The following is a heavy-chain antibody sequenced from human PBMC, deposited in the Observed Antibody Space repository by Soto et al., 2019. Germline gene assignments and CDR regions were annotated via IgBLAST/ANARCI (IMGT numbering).Heavy chain of an antibody. CDR3: ARGRGGTYDAFDI. D-gene: IGHD1-26*01. CDR2: IFYSGTT. J-gene: IGHJ3*02. CDR1: GGSISSYF. Sequence: SETLSLTCTVSGGSISSYFWSWIRQSPGEGLEWIGYIFYSGTTNYSPSLKGRVTMSLGTAKNQFSLNLTSVTAADTAVYYCARGRGGTYDAFDIWGQGTMVTVSS. V-gene: IGHV4-59*01.